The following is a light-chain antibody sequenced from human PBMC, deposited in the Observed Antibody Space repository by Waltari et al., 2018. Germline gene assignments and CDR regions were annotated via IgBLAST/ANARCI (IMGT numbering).Light chain of an antibody. J-gene: IGKJ5*01. CDR1: QSLLRPNGYYY. CDR3: MQALETRT. V-gene: IGKV2-28*01. CDR2: LGS. Sequence: DIVMTQSPLSLSVTPGEPASISSRSSQSLLRPNGYYYLDWYLQKPGQSPQLLIYLGSNRASGVPDRFSGSGSGTDFTLKISRVEAEDVGVYYCMQALETRTFGQGTRLEIK.